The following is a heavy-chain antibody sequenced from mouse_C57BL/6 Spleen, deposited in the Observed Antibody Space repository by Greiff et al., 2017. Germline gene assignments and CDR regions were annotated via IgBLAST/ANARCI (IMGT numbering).Heavy chain of an antibody. D-gene: IGHD2-4*01. V-gene: IGHV2-3*01. J-gene: IGHJ4*01. CDR2: IWGDGST. CDR1: GFSLTSYG. CDR3: AKAGRPIYYDSVYAMDY. Sequence: VKLVESGPGLVAPSQSLSITCTVSGFSLTSYGVSWVRQPPGKGLEWLGVIWGDGSTNYHSALISRLSISKDNSKSQVFLKLNSLQTDDTATYYCAKAGRPIYYDSVYAMDYWGQGTSVTVSS.